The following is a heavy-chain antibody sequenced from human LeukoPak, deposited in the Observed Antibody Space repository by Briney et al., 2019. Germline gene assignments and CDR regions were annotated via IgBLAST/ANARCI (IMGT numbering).Heavy chain of an antibody. Sequence: SQTLSLTCAVSGGSISSGGYSWSWIRQPPGEGLEWIGYIYHSGSTYYNPSLKSRSTISVDRSKNQFSLKLSSVTAADTAVYYCARGYCSGGSCYSYYFDYWGQGTLVTVSS. CDR3: ARGYCSGGSCYSYYFDY. V-gene: IGHV4-30-2*01. D-gene: IGHD2-15*01. CDR1: GGSISSGGYS. CDR2: IYHSGST. J-gene: IGHJ4*02.